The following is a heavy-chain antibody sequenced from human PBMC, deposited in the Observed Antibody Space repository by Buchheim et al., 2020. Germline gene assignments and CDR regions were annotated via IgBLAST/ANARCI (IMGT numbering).Heavy chain of an antibody. V-gene: IGHV4-34*01. J-gene: IGHJ4*02. CDR3: ALYSSGWTGKFDY. D-gene: IGHD6-19*01. CDR1: GGSFSGYY. Sequence: QVQLQQWGAGLLKPSETLSLTCAVYGGSFSGYYWSWIRQPPGKGLEWIGEINHSGSTNYNPSLKSRVTISVDQSKNQFSMKLSSVTAADTAVYYCALYSSGWTGKFDYWGQGTL. CDR2: INHSGST.